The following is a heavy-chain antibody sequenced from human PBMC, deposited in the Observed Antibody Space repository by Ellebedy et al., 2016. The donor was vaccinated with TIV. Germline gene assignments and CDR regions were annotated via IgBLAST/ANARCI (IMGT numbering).Heavy chain of an antibody. CDR2: ISAYNGNT. D-gene: IGHD3-10*01. V-gene: IGHV1-18*01. J-gene: IGHJ6*02. CDR1: GYTFTSYG. CDR3: ARCPLLWFGELSLGYYYGMDV. Sequence: ASVKVSCXASGYTFTSYGISWVRQAPGQGLEWMGWISAYNGNTNYAQKLQGRVTMTTDTSTSTAYMELRSLRSDDTAVYYCARCPLLWFGELSLGYYYGMDVWGQGTTVTVSS.